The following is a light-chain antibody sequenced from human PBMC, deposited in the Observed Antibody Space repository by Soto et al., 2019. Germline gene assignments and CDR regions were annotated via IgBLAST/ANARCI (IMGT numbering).Light chain of an antibody. V-gene: IGKV3-15*01. J-gene: IGKJ2*01. CDR2: DAS. CDR1: QSVSSN. Sequence: EIVLTQSPATLSVSPGERATLSCRASQSVSSNLAWYQQKPGQAPRLLIYDASTRATGIPARFSGSGSGTEFTLTISSLQSEDVAVFYCQQYNNCPLYTFGQGTKLEIK. CDR3: QQYNNCPLYT.